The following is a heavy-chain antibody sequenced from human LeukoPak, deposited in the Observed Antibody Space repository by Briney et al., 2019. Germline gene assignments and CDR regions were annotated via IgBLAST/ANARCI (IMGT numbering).Heavy chain of an antibody. Sequence: SETLSLTCTVSGGSISSYYWSWIRQPAGKGLEWIGRIYTSGSTNYNPSLKSRVTMSVDTSKNRFSLKLSSVTAADTAVYYCARGGCSGGSCYTAHDAFDIWGQGTMVTVSS. D-gene: IGHD2-15*01. CDR1: GGSISSYY. J-gene: IGHJ3*02. V-gene: IGHV4-4*07. CDR2: IYTSGST. CDR3: ARGGCSGGSCYTAHDAFDI.